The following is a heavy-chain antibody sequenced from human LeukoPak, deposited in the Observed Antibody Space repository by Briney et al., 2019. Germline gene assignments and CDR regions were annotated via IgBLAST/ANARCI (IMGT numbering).Heavy chain of an antibody. CDR2: ISPNFGTA. CDR3: ARDPYYYGSGRSFYFDY. J-gene: IGHJ4*02. CDR1: GGTFSSYA. V-gene: IGHV1-69*13. D-gene: IGHD3-10*01. Sequence: GASVKVSCKASGGTFSSYAISWVRQAPGQGLERMGGISPNFGTANYAQKFQGRVTITADESTSTAYMDLSSLRSEDTAVYYCARDPYYYGSGRSFYFDYWGQGTLVTVSS.